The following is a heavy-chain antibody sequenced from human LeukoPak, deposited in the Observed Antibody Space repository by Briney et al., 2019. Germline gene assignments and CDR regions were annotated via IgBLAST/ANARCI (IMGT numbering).Heavy chain of an antibody. V-gene: IGHV4-59*08. Sequence: SETLSLTRTVSGGSISSYYWSWIRQPPGKALEWIGYIYYSGSTNYNPSLKSRVTISVDTSKNQFSLKLSSVTAEDTAVYYCGRQGYTASHYFFDYWSQGSLVAVS. J-gene: IGHJ4*02. CDR1: GGSISSYY. CDR2: IYYSGST. CDR3: GRQGYTASHYFFDY. D-gene: IGHD2-2*02.